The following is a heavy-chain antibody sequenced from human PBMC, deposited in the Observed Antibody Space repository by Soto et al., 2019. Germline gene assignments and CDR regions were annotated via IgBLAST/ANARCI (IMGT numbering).Heavy chain of an antibody. Sequence: PSQTLSLTCAISGDSVSTNSATWDWIRQSLSRGLEWLGRTYYRSKWYSDYAVSLQGRITINPDTSNNQLSLQLNSVTPDDSAVYYCTRLIGDSWLDSWGQGTLVTVSS. D-gene: IGHD2-8*01. J-gene: IGHJ5*01. CDR3: TRLIGDSWLDS. CDR2: TYYRSKWYS. CDR1: GDSVSTNSAT. V-gene: IGHV6-1*01.